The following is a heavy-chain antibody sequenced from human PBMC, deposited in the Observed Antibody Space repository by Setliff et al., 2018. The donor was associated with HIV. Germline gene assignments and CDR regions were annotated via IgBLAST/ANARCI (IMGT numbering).Heavy chain of an antibody. CDR1: GGIFSSYA. D-gene: IGHD1-1*01. Sequence: GASVKVSCKASGGIFSSYALSWVRQAPGQGLEWMGGIIPILGSIDYAQKFQGRLSVTADESTGTAYMELSSLRFEDTAMYYCALSSTTTRPYNWFDPWGQGTLVTVSS. J-gene: IGHJ5*02. CDR2: IIPILGSI. CDR3: ALSSTTTRPYNWFDP. V-gene: IGHV1-69*13.